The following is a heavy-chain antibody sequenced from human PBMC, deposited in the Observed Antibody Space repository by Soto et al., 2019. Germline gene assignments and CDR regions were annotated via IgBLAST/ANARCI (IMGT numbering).Heavy chain of an antibody. CDR1: GLTFSSYA. V-gene: IGHV3-23*01. Sequence: PGGSLRLSCAASGLTFSSYARSWVRQAPGKGLEWVSAISGSGGSTYYADSVKGRFTISRDNSKNTLYLQMNSLRAEDTAVYYCATRAYYYDSSGYFDYWGQGTLVTVSS. D-gene: IGHD3-22*01. J-gene: IGHJ4*02. CDR3: ATRAYYYDSSGYFDY. CDR2: ISGSGGST.